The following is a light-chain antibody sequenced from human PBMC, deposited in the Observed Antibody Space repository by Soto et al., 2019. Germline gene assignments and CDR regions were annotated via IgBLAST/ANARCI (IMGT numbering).Light chain of an antibody. V-gene: IGKV3-20*01. CDR1: QSVSNNC. CDR2: GAS. Sequence: VMARAPARRSLSLGRGSTSACMAIQSVSNNCLAWYQQKPGQAPRLLIYGASNRATCILDRVSGSGSGAAFSLTIRSLEPEDFVVYYCHQYGSSGTFSEGDKVEFK. J-gene: IGKJ4*02. CDR3: HQYGSSGT.